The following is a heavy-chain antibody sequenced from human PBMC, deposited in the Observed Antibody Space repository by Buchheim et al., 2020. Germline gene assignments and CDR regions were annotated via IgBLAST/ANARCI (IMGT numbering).Heavy chain of an antibody. CDR1: GFTFSSYW. J-gene: IGHJ4*02. V-gene: IGHV3-23*04. D-gene: IGHD3-10*01. Sequence: EVQLVESGGGLVQPGGSLRLSCAASGFTFSSYWMHWVRQAPGKGLEWVSAISGSGGSTYYADSVKGRFTISRDNSKNTLYLQMNSLRAEDTAVYYCAKDILLWFGELLPSAYYFDYWGQGTL. CDR2: ISGSGGST. CDR3: AKDILLWFGELLPSAYYFDY.